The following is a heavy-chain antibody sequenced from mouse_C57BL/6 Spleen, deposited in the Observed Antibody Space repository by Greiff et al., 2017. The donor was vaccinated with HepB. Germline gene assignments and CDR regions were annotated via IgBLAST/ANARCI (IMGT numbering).Heavy chain of an antibody. CDR2: IWTGGGT. J-gene: IGHJ1*03. V-gene: IGHV2-9-1*01. D-gene: IGHD1-1*01. Sequence: VKLMESGPGLVAPSQRLSITCTVSGFSLTSYAISWVRQPPGKGLEWLGVIWTGGGTNYNSALKSRLSISKDNSKSQVFLKMNSLQTDDTARYYCARNDYGSNHWYFDVWGTGTTVTVSS. CDR3: ARNDYGSNHWYFDV. CDR1: GFSLTSYA.